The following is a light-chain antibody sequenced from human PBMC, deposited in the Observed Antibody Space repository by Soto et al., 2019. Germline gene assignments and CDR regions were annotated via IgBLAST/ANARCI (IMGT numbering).Light chain of an antibody. CDR2: GAS. V-gene: IGKV1-5*03. CDR1: QSIRTW. CDR3: QQYDSYPRT. J-gene: IGKJ1*01. Sequence: DIQMTQSPSTLSASVGDRVTITCRASQSIRTWLAWYQQRPGKAPKLLIYGASSLESGVPSRFSGSGSGTEFTLTISILQPDDFATYYCQQYDSYPRTFGRGTKVEIK.